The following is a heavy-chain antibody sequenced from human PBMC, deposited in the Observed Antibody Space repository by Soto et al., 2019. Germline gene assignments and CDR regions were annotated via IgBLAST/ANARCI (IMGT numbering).Heavy chain of an antibody. J-gene: IGHJ6*03. CDR2: INAGNGNT. V-gene: IGHV1-3*01. CDR3: ARDLVMDV. D-gene: IGHD2-8*02. CDR1: GYTFTSYA. Sequence: QVQLVQSGAEVKKPGASVTVSCKASGYTFTSYAMHWVRQAPGQRLEWMGWINAGNGNTKYSQKFQGRVTITRDTSASTAYMELSSLRSEDTAVYYCARDLVMDVWGKGTTVTVSS.